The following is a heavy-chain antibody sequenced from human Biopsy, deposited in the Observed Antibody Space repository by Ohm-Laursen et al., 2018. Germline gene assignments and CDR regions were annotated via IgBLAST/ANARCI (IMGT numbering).Heavy chain of an antibody. CDR1: GGSISSGGSY. V-gene: IGHV4-31*01. CDR2: IFNSTNT. D-gene: IGHD3-22*01. CDR3: ARGDYFDSNGYFWFDP. Sequence: TLSLTCTVSGGSISSGGSYWSWIRQRPGKGLEWIGYIFNSTNTYCNPSLKNLITISGDTSKNQFSLKLNSVTAADTAVYYCARGDYFDSNGYFWFDPWGQGTLVTVSS. J-gene: IGHJ5*02.